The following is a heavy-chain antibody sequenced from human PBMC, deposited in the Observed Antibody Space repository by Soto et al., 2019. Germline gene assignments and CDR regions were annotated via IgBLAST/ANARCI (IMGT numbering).Heavy chain of an antibody. CDR2: IFYRGTT. CDR3: ARSVDP. Sequence: QVQLQESGPGLVNPSQTLSLTCTVSGVSISSCGYYWSWIRQHPGKGLEWIGYIFYRGTTYYNPSLKSRVTISVDTSKSQFSLKLSSVTAADTAVYYCARSVDPWGKGTLVTVSS. J-gene: IGHJ5*02. V-gene: IGHV4-31*03. CDR1: GVSISSCGYY.